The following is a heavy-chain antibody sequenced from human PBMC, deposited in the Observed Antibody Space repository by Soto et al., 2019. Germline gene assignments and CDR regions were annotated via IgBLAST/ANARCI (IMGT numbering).Heavy chain of an antibody. D-gene: IGHD6-6*01. CDR2: ISAYNGNK. CDR1: GYMFTTYG. Sequence: QVQLVQSGGEVKKPGASVEVSCRTSGYMFTTYGMSWVRQAPGQGLEWMAWISAYNGNKKYAQKFQGRVTMTTDTSTSTFSMELRNLTSDDTGTYFCGRTGGGMAARPLEYWGQGTLVTVSS. V-gene: IGHV1-18*04. CDR3: GRTGGGMAARPLEY. J-gene: IGHJ4*02.